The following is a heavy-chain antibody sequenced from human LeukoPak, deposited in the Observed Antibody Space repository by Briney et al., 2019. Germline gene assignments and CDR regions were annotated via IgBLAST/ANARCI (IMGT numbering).Heavy chain of an antibody. Sequence: ASVKVSCKASGGTFSSYAISWVRQAPGQGLEWMGGIIPIFGTANYAQKFQGRVTITADESTSTAYMELSSLRSEDTAVYYCARFSDIAATMNYWGQGTLVTVSS. D-gene: IGHD5-12*01. CDR3: ARFSDIAATMNY. CDR2: IIPIFGTA. J-gene: IGHJ4*02. CDR1: GGTFSSYA. V-gene: IGHV1-69*13.